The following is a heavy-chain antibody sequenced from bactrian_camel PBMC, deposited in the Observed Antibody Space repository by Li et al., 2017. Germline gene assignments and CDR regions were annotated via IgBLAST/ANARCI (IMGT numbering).Heavy chain of an antibody. D-gene: IGHD2*01. CDR2: LSTDRTI. CDR3: AAGYGGSWGPADFGG. V-gene: IGHV3S53*01. Sequence: HVQLVESGGGSVQAGGSLRLSCEASGYSVSLGYMAWFRQAPGNGRELVASLSTDRTIKYSDSVKGRFTISRDTRQSTVYLQMNSLKSEDTALYYCAAGYGGSWGPADFGGWGSGTQVTVS. J-gene: IGHJ6*01. CDR1: GYSVSLGY.